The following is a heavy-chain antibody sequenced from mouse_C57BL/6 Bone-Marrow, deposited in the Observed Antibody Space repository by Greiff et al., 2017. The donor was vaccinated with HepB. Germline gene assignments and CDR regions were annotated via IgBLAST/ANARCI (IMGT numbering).Heavy chain of an antibody. CDR1: GFTFSSYA. V-gene: IGHV5-4*01. Sequence: EVQLVESGGGLVKPGGSLKLSCAASGFTFSSYAMSWVRQTPEKRLEWVATISDGGSYTYYPDNVKGRFTISRDNAKNNLYLQMSHLKSEDTAMYYCASGLGRGYFDYWGQGTTLTVSS. CDR2: ISDGGSYT. J-gene: IGHJ2*01. CDR3: ASGLGRGYFDY. D-gene: IGHD4-1*01.